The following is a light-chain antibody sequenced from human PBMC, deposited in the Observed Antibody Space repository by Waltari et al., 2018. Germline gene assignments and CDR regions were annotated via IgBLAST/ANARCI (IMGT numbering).Light chain of an antibody. CDR1: QGIRDD. CDR2: GAS. Sequence: DIQMTQSPSSLSASVGDRVTLTCRASQGIRDDLGRYQQKPGQPPKRLIYGASNLQSWVPLRFSGSGSGTEFTLTISSLQPEDSAIYYCLQHNTYPITFGPGTKVEIK. CDR3: LQHNTYPIT. V-gene: IGKV1-17*01. J-gene: IGKJ3*01.